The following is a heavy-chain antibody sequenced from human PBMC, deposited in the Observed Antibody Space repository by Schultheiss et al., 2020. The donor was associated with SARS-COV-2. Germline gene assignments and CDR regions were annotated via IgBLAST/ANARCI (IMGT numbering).Heavy chain of an antibody. CDR1: GGTFSSYA. J-gene: IGHJ5*02. Sequence: SVKVSCKASGGTFSSYAISWVRQAPGQGLEWMGGIIPIFGTANYAQKFQGRVTITADKSTSTAYMELSSLRSEDTAVYYCARDSPRDTMIVVGGWFDPWGQGTLVTVSS. V-gene: IGHV1-69*06. CDR2: IIPIFGTA. CDR3: ARDSPRDTMIVVGGWFDP. D-gene: IGHD3-22*01.